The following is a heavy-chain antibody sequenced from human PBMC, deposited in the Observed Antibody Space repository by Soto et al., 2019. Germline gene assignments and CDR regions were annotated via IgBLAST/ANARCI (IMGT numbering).Heavy chain of an antibody. CDR2: ISWNSGSI. D-gene: IGHD5-12*01. CDR1: GFTFDDYA. CDR3: AKDIGVATITTFDY. Sequence: EVQLVESGGGLVQPGRSPRLSCAASGFTFDDYAMHWVRQAPGKGLEWVSGISWNSGSIGYADSVKGRFTISRDNAKNSLYLQMNSLRAEDTALYYCAKDIGVATITTFDYWGQGTLVTVSS. J-gene: IGHJ4*02. V-gene: IGHV3-9*01.